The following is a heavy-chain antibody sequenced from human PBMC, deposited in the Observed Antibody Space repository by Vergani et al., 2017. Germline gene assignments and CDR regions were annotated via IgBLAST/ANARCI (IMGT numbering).Heavy chain of an antibody. Sequence: EVQLVESGGGLVQPGGSLRLSCVVSGFTLSSYSMNWVRQAPGNGLEWIAYLSTSGNIIYYSDSVRGRFTISRDTAKNSVFLHMNSLAAEDTAVYYCARDLAGLPLDWGQGTLVSVSS. V-gene: IGHV3-48*01. CDR1: GFTLSSYS. D-gene: IGHD3-16*01. CDR3: ARDLAGLPLD. CDR2: LSTSGNII. J-gene: IGHJ4*02.